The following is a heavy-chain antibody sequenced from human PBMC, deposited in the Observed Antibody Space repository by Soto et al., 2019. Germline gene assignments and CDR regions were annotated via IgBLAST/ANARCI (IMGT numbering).Heavy chain of an antibody. Sequence: KQSQTLSLTCTVSGGSISSGDYYWSWIRQPPGKGLEWIGYIYYSGSTYYNPSLKSRVTISVDTSKNQFSLKLSSVTAADTAVYYCARQGRGDIVVVPAVAEKKSYYGFDYWGQGTLVTVSS. CDR2: IYYSGST. D-gene: IGHD2-2*01. J-gene: IGHJ4*02. V-gene: IGHV4-30-4*01. CDR3: ARQGRGDIVVVPAVAEKKSYYGFDY. CDR1: GGSISSGDYY.